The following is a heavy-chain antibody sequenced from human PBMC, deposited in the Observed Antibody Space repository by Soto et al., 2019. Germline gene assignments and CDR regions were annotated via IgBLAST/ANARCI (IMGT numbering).Heavy chain of an antibody. D-gene: IGHD3-22*01. J-gene: IGHJ1*01. V-gene: IGHV3-9*01. CDR2: ISWNSGSI. Sequence: AGGSVRLSCAASGFTFDDYAMHWVRQAPGKGLEWVSGISWNSGSIGYADSVKGRFTISRDNAKNSLYLQMNSLRAEDTALYYCAKAAYYYDSSGYSFFQHWGQGTLVTVSS. CDR3: AKAAYYYDSSGYSFFQH. CDR1: GFTFDDYA.